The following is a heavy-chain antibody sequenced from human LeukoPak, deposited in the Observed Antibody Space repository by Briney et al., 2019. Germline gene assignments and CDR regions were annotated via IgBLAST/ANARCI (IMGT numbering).Heavy chain of an antibody. CDR2: INPNSGGT. Sequence: ASVKVSCKASGYTFTGYYMHWVRQAPGQGLEWMGWINPNSGGTNYAQKFQGRVTMTRNTSISTAYMELSSLRSEDTAVYYCAILGYCSGGSCYWEVGYWGQGTLVTVSS. V-gene: IGHV1-2*02. CDR3: AILGYCSGGSCYWEVGY. J-gene: IGHJ4*02. D-gene: IGHD2-15*01. CDR1: GYTFTGYY.